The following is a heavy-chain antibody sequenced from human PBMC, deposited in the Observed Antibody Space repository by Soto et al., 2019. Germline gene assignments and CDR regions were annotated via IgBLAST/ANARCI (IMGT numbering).Heavy chain of an antibody. Sequence: QLQLQESGPGLVKPSETLSLTCTVSGGSISRSSYYWGWIRQPPGKGLEWIGSIYYSGSTYYNPSLKGRVTISVDTSKNQVSVELSAVTAADTAVYYCASLSSCWFSPFDYWGQGTLVTVSS. J-gene: IGHJ4*02. V-gene: IGHV4-39*01. CDR1: GGSISRSSYY. CDR3: ASLSSCWFSPFDY. D-gene: IGHD6-13*01. CDR2: IYYSGST.